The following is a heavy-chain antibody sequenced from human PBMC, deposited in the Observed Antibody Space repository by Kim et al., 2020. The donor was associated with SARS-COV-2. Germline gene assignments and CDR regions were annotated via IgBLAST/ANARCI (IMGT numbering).Heavy chain of an antibody. CDR3: AREVAGTGDLGDY. J-gene: IGHJ4*02. V-gene: IGHV3-21*01. Sequence: YADSVKGRFTISSDNAKNSLYLQMNSLRAEDTAVYYCAREVAGTGDLGDYWGQGTLVTVSS. D-gene: IGHD6-19*01.